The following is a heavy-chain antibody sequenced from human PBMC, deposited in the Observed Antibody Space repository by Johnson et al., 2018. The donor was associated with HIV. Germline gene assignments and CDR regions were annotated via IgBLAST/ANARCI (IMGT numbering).Heavy chain of an antibody. CDR1: GFTFSSYW. J-gene: IGHJ3*02. Sequence: EKLVESGGGLVQPGGSLRLSCAASGFTFSSYWMHWVRQAPGKGLVWVSRINSDGSSTSYADAVKGRFPISRDNAKNTLYLQMNSLSADDTALYYCVKEMRGGQTYHNLRSGYLGAFDIWGQGTMVTVSS. CDR3: VKEMRGGQTYHNLRSGYLGAFDI. V-gene: IGHV3-74*01. D-gene: IGHD3-3*01. CDR2: INSDGSST.